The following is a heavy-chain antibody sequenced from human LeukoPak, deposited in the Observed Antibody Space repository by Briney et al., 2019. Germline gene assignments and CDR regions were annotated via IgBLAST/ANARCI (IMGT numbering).Heavy chain of an antibody. V-gene: IGHV1-69*05. CDR2: IIPLFGAA. CDR1: GGTFNNCA. D-gene: IGHD4-17*01. Sequence: GASVKVSFKSSGGTFNNCAISWGRQAPGQGVEWVGGIIPLFGAAGYAQKFQGRGTITKDESTRTVYLELTSLTSDDTAVYYCARDVHGDYGSGWFDPWGQGTLVSVSS. CDR3: ARDVHGDYGSGWFDP. J-gene: IGHJ5*02.